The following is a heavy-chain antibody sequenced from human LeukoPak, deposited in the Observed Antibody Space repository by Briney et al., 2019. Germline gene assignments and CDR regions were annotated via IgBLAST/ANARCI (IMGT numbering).Heavy chain of an antibody. V-gene: IGHV1-2*02. J-gene: IGHJ4*02. CDR2: INPNSGGT. D-gene: IGHD5-18*01. CDR3: ARVGMRDTANLRPVDY. CDR1: GYTFSGYF. Sequence: ASVKVSCKASGYTFSGYFMHWVRQAPGQGLEWMGWINPNSGGTKYAQKFQGRVTMTRDTSIGTAYMGLSSLRSDDTAVYYCARVGMRDTANLRPVDYWGQGTLVTVSS.